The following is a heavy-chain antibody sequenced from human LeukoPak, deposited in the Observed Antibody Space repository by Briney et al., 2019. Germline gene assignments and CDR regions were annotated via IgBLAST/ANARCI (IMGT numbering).Heavy chain of an antibody. CDR1: GFTFSSYG. V-gene: IGHV3-23*01. CDR3: AKGWLRLDY. Sequence: GGTLRLSCAASGFTFSSYGMSWVRQAPGKGLEWVSAISGSGGSTYYADSVKGRFTISRDNSKNTLYLQMNSPRAEDTAVYYCAKGWLRLDYWGQGTLVTVSS. D-gene: IGHD5-12*01. CDR2: ISGSGGST. J-gene: IGHJ4*02.